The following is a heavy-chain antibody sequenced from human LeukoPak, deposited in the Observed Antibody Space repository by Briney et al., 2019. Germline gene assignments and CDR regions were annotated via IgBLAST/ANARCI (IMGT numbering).Heavy chain of an antibody. V-gene: IGHV4-4*02. Sequence: SGTLSLTCDVSGGSISRTNWWSWVRQSPGQGLEWVGEISLSGHTNYNPSLQSRVTLSLDESKNQVSLDLASVTDADTAVYYCSRKSGAFSPFGYWGQGTLVTVHS. D-gene: IGHD1-26*01. CDR3: SRKSGAFSPFGY. CDR2: ISLSGHT. CDR1: GGSISRTNW. J-gene: IGHJ4*02.